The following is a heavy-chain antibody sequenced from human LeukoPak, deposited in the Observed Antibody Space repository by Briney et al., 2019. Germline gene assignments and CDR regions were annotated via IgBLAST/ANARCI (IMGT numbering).Heavy chain of an antibody. CDR3: AREDVVVPAANYDAFDI. Sequence: SETLSLTCAVYGGSFSGYYWSWIRQPPGKGLEWIGEINHSGSTNYNPSLKSRVTISVDTSKNQFSLKLSSVTAADTAVYYCAREDVVVPAANYDAFDIWGQGTMVTVSS. CDR1: GGSFSGYY. V-gene: IGHV4-34*01. D-gene: IGHD2-2*01. J-gene: IGHJ3*02. CDR2: INHSGST.